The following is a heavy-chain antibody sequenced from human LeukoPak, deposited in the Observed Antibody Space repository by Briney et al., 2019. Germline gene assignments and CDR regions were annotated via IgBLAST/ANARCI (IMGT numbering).Heavy chain of an antibody. CDR3: ARGEGVVPAAISY. CDR1: GGSLSSGGYS. V-gene: IGHV4-30-2*01. J-gene: IGHJ4*02. D-gene: IGHD2-2*02. CDR2: IYHSGST. Sequence: SQTLSLTCAVSGGSLSSGGYSWSWIRQPPGRGLEWIGYIYHSGSTYYNPSLKSRVTISVDRSKNQFSLKLSSVTAADTAVYYCARGEGVVPAAISYWGQGTLVTVSS.